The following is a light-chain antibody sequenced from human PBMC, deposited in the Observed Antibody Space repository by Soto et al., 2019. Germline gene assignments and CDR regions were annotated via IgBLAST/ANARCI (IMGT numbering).Light chain of an antibody. CDR1: QSVGGY. CDR2: DAS. V-gene: IGKV3-11*01. J-gene: IGKJ4*01. CDR3: HQRSNWPPLT. Sequence: EIVLTQSPATLSLSPGERATLSCRASQSVGGYLDWYQQKPGQAPRLLIYDASNRASGIPARFSGSGSGTVFTLTISSLEPEDLAVYYCHQRSNWPPLTFGGGTKVETK.